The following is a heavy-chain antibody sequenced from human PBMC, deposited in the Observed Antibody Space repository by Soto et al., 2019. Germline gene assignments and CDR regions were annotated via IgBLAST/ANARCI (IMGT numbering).Heavy chain of an antibody. CDR3: ARDLRYFMRGDYYYGMDV. CDR2: ISYDGSNK. CDR1: GFTFSSYA. Sequence: GGSLRLSCAASGFTFSSYAMHWVRQAPGKGLEWVAVISYDGSNKYYADSVKGRFTISRDNSKNTLYLQMNSLRAEDTAVYYCARDLRYFMRGDYYYGMDVWGQGTTVTVSS. D-gene: IGHD3-9*01. J-gene: IGHJ6*02. V-gene: IGHV3-30-3*01.